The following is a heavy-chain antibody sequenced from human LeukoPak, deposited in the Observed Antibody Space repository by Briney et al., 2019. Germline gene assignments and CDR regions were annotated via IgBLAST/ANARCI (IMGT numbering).Heavy chain of an antibody. V-gene: IGHV3-23*01. CDR1: GLIFSDYG. CDR3: ARDGDYYDSSGYLDY. J-gene: IGHJ4*02. Sequence: PGGSLRLPCAASGLIFSDYGITWVRQAPGKGLEWVSGISGSGANTYFADSVKGRSTISRDNSKNTVYLQMNSLRAEDTAVYYCARDGDYYDSSGYLDYWGQGTLVTVSS. D-gene: IGHD3-22*01. CDR2: ISGSGANT.